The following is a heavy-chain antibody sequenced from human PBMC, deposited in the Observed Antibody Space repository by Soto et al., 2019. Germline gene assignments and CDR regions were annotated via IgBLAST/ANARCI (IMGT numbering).Heavy chain of an antibody. V-gene: IGHV4-61*08. CDR2: MYYTGST. J-gene: IGHJ6*02. CDR3: ARVAVFGVRYGMDV. CDR1: GGSISSGDYY. D-gene: IGHD3-3*01. Sequence: PSETLSLTCSVSGGSISSGDYYWSWIRQPPVKGLEWIGYMYYTGSTNYNPSLKSRITISVDTSKNQFSLKLSSVTAADTAVYYCARVAVFGVRYGMDVWGQGTTVTVSS.